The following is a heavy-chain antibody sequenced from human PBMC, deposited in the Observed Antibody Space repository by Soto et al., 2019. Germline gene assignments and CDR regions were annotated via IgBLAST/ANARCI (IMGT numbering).Heavy chain of an antibody. V-gene: IGHV4-39*01. CDR3: ARPDGGLGYNFDY. Sequence: QLQLQESGPGLVKPSETLSLTCTVSGGSISSSSYYWGWIRQPPGKGLEWIGSIYYSGSTYYNPSLKSRVTISVDTSKNQFSLKLSSVTAADTAVYYCARPDGGLGYNFDYWGQGTLVTVSS. D-gene: IGHD5-18*01. CDR1: GGSISSSSYY. J-gene: IGHJ4*02. CDR2: IYYSGST.